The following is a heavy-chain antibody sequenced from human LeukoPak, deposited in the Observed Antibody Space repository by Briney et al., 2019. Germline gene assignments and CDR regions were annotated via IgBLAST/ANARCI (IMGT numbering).Heavy chain of an antibody. CDR3: ARNDRHYYGSETYMFDY. CDR1: GFTFSSYW. Sequence: GRSLRLSCAAPGFTFSSYWMHCVRQAPGKGLVWVSRINSDGSSTSYADSVKGRFTISRENAKKPRYLQMNSLRAEDTAVYYCARNDRHYYGSETYMFDYWGQGTLVTVSS. CDR2: INSDGSST. V-gene: IGHV3-74*01. J-gene: IGHJ4*02. D-gene: IGHD3-10*01.